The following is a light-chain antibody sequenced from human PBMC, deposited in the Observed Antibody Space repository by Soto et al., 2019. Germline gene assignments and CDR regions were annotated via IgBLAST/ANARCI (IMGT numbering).Light chain of an antibody. J-gene: IGKJ4*01. CDR2: DAS. V-gene: IGKV3-11*01. CDR3: QQRSDWPST. CDR1: QSVRRY. Sequence: EIVLTQSPATLSLSPGERATLSCRASQSVRRYLAWYQQKPGQAPRLLIYDASNRAPGIPARFSGSGSGTDFNLTLSSLEPEDFAVYQCQQRSDWPSTFGGGTKSQIK.